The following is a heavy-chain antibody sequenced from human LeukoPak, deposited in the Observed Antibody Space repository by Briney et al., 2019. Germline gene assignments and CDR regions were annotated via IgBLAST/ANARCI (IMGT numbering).Heavy chain of an antibody. D-gene: IGHD4-17*01. V-gene: IGHV3-23*01. CDR1: GFTFSSYA. J-gene: IGHJ6*02. CDR3: AKASGGDYRSYGMDV. Sequence: PGGSLRLSCAASGFTFSSYAMSWVRQAPGKGLEWVSAITGSGDNTYYADSVKGRFTISRDNSKNTLYLQMNSLRAEDTAVYYCAKASGGDYRSYGMDVWGQGTTVTVSS. CDR2: ITGSGDNT.